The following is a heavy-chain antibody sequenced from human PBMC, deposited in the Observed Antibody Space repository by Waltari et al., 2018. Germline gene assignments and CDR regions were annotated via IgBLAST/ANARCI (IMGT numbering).Heavy chain of an antibody. CDR1: DFTFSTYS. CDR3: AKAGKGYCSSTSCSTYDS. D-gene: IGHD2-2*01. CDR2: ISASSTSA. V-gene: IGHV3-23*01. Sequence: EVQLLESGGDLVQPGGSLRLPCAASDFTFSTYSLTGGRQAPGKGLEWVSSISASSTSAYYADSVKGRFTISRDNAKNTLYLQMNSLRAEDTALYYCAKAGKGYCSSTSCSTYDSWGQGTLVTVSS. J-gene: IGHJ4*02.